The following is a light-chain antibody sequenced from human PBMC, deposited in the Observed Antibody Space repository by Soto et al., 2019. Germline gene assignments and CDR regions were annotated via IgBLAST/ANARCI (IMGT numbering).Light chain of an antibody. J-gene: IGKJ2*01. Sequence: EIVLTQSPGTQSLSPGERATLSCRASQSVSSSYLTWYQQKPGQAPRLLIYGASSRATGIPDRCSGSGSGTDFTLKISSLEPEDFAVYYCQQYGSSGYTFGQGTKLEIK. CDR3: QQYGSSGYT. V-gene: IGKV3-20*01. CDR2: GAS. CDR1: QSVSSSY.